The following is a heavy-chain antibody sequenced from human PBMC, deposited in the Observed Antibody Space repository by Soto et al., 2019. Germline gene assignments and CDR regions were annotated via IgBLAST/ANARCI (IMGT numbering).Heavy chain of an antibody. CDR3: ARGGGYYGSGSYYYGMDV. CDR2: IYYSGLT. V-gene: IGHV4-30-4*01. J-gene: IGHJ6*02. D-gene: IGHD3-10*01. CDR1: GGSISSGDYY. Sequence: SETLSLTCTVSGGSISSGDYYWRWIRQPPGKVLDWIGYIYYSGLTYYNPSLKSRVTISVDTSKNQFSLKLSSVTAADTAVYYCARGGGYYGSGSYYYGMDVWGQGTTVTVSS.